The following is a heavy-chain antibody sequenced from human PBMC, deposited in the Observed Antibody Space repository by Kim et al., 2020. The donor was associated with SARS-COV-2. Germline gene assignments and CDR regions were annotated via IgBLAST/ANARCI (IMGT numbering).Heavy chain of an antibody. CDR3: ARGLGEYYYDSNHYMDV. V-gene: IGHV1-2*02. Sequence: ASVKVSCKASGYTFTGYYMHWVRQAPGQGLEWMGWINPNSGGTNYAQKFQGRVTMTRDTSISTAYMELSRLRSDDTAVYYCARGLGEYYYDSNHYMDVWGKGTTVTVSS. D-gene: IGHD3-22*01. CDR1: GYTFTGYY. J-gene: IGHJ6*03. CDR2: INPNSGGT.